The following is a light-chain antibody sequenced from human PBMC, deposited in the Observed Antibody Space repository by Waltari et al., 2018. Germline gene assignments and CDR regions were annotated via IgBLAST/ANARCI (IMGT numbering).Light chain of an antibody. V-gene: IGLV1-51*01. CDR2: DND. Sequence: QSMLTQPPSVSAAPGQKVTISCPGRSPNVRSHYLSWYQQIPGTAPKLLIYDNDKRPSEIPDRFSGSKSGASATLGITGLQTGDEADYYCGSWDSSLSAYVFGTGTQVTVL. CDR1: SPNVRSHY. J-gene: IGLJ1*01. CDR3: GSWDSSLSAYV.